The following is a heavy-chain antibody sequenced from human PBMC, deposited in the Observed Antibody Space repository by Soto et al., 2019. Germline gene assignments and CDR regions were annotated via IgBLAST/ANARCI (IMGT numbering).Heavy chain of an antibody. D-gene: IGHD2-21*02. V-gene: IGHV4-30-2*01. Sequence: QLQLQESGSGLVKPSQTLSLTCAVSGGSISSGGYSWSWMRQPPGKGMEWIGYIYHSGSTYYNTSLTSRVTISVGRAKNPLSLNPSSVTAADRAVYCCDSSDDLAYCGGDCYAPTGVWGQGTTVTVSS. CDR1: GGSISSGGYS. CDR3: DSSDDLAYCGGDCYAPTGV. CDR2: IYHSGST. J-gene: IGHJ6*02.